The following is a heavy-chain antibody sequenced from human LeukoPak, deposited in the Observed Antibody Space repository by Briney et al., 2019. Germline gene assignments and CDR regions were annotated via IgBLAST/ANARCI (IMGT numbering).Heavy chain of an antibody. D-gene: IGHD2-2*01. V-gene: IGHV4-59*08. CDR3: ARHPSSRPYFDY. Sequence: SETLSLTCTVSGASIINYYWSWIRRPPGKGLEYIGYIFYTGSTNYNPSPKSRVTISVDTSENQFSLQLTSVTAADTAMYYCARHPSSRPYFDYWAQGALVTVSS. CDR1: GASIINYY. J-gene: IGHJ4*02. CDR2: IFYTGST.